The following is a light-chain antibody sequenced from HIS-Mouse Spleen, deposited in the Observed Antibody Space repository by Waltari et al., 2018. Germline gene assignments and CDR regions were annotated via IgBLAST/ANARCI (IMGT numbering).Light chain of an antibody. J-gene: IGLJ2*01. V-gene: IGLV3-10*01. CDR2: EDS. CDR1: ALSKKY. CDR3: YSTDSSGNHRV. Sequence: SYELTQPPSVSVSPGQTARITCSGDALSKKYAYWYQQKSGQAPVLVTYEDSKRPSGIPESFSGSSSGTMATLTISGAQVEDEADYYCYSTDSSGNHRVFGGGTKLTVL.